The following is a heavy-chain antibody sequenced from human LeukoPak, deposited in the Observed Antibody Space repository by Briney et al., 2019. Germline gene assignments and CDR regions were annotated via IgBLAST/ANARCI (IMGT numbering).Heavy chain of an antibody. CDR2: FYYSGST. V-gene: IGHV4-39*01. CDR3: ARRSLVAIQLFDY. J-gene: IGHJ4*02. CDR1: GGSISSNNYY. Sequence: SETLSLTCTVSGGSISSNNYYWGWIRQPPGKGLEWIGSFYYSGSTYYNPSLKSRVTISVDTSKNRFSLKLSSVTAADTAVYYCARRSLVAIQLFDYWGQGTLVTVPS. D-gene: IGHD2-21*01.